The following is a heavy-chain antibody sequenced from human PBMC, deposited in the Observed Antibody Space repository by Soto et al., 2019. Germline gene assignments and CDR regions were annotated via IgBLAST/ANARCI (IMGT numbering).Heavy chain of an antibody. Sequence: AQLEQSGGGLVKPGGSLRLSCAASGFTFDDYYMIWIRQAPGKDLEWVAYISPSGNTIYYADSVKGRFTVSRDNGRNSVFLQLNSLRVEDTAVYYCAGEKANYAALRGFRGWGQGTLVSVSS. J-gene: IGHJ4*02. V-gene: IGHV3-11*01. CDR2: ISPSGNTI. CDR3: AGEKANYAALRGFRG. CDR1: GFTFDDYY. D-gene: IGHD3-16*01.